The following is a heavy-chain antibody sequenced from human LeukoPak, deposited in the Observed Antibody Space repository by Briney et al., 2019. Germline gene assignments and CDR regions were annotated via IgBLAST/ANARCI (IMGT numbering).Heavy chain of an antibody. J-gene: IGHJ4*02. CDR3: ARNLYYYDSSGYYYY. Sequence: GGSLRLSCAASGFTVSSNYMSWVRQAPGKGLEWVSAIYTGGSTYYAGSVKGRFTISRDNSKNTLYLQMNSLRAEDTVVYYCARNLYYYDSSGYYYYWGQGTLVTVSS. CDR2: IYTGGST. D-gene: IGHD3-22*01. V-gene: IGHV3-66*01. CDR1: GFTVSSNY.